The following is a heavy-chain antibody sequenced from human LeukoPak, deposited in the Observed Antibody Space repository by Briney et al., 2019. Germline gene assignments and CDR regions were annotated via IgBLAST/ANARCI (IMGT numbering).Heavy chain of an antibody. CDR2: ISYDGSNK. CDR3: VKGGDGSIPFDY. D-gene: IGHD5-24*01. V-gene: IGHV3-30*18. CDR1: GFTVSSYG. Sequence: GGSLRLSCAASGFTVSSYGMDWVRQAPGKGLEWEAVISYDGSNKYYADSVRGRFTISRDNSKNTVFLQMNSLRGDDTAVDYCVKGGDGSIPFDYWGQGTLVTVSS. J-gene: IGHJ4*02.